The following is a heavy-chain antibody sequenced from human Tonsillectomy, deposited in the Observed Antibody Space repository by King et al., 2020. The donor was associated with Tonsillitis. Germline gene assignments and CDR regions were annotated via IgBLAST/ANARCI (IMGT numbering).Heavy chain of an antibody. J-gene: IGHJ4*02. D-gene: IGHD6-19*01. Sequence: QLVQSGAEVKKPGESLTISCKGSGYMFTNSWIGWVRQMPGKGLEWMGIIYPGDSDTSYSPSFQGRVTISADKSISTAYLQRSSLKASDTAMYYCARQGDMGSSDGWDYWGQGTLITVSS. CDR1: GYMFTNSW. V-gene: IGHV5-51*01. CDR2: IYPGDSDT. CDR3: ARQGDMGSSDGWDY.